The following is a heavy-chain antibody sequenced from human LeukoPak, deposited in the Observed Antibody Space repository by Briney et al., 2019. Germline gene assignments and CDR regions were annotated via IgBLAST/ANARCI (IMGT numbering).Heavy chain of an antibody. CDR3: AKEERAYYDFWSGYYPSGRFDP. CDR2: ISYDGSNK. CDR1: GFTFSSYG. D-gene: IGHD3-3*01. J-gene: IGHJ5*02. V-gene: IGHV3-30*18. Sequence: GGSLRLSCAASGFTFSSYGMHWVRQAPGKGLEWVAVISYDGSNKYYADSVKGRFTISRDNSKNTLYLQMNSLRAEDTAVYYCAKEERAYYDFWSGYYPSGRFDPWGQGTLVTVSS.